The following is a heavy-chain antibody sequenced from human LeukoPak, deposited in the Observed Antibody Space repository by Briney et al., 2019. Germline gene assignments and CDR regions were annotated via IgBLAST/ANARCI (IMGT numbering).Heavy chain of an antibody. CDR3: AKDLSAGSRITIFGVVPNDDYFDY. CDR2: ISYDGSNK. Sequence: PGGSLRLSCAASGFTFSSYGMHWVRQAPGKGLEWVAVISYDGSNKYYADSVRGRFTISRDNSKNTLYPQMNSLRAEDTAVYYCAKDLSAGSRITIFGVVPNDDYFDYWGQGTLVTVSS. V-gene: IGHV3-30*18. D-gene: IGHD3-3*01. CDR1: GFTFSSYG. J-gene: IGHJ4*02.